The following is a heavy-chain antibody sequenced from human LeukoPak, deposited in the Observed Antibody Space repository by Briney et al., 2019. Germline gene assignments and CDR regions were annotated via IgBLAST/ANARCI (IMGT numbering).Heavy chain of an antibody. Sequence: ASVKVSCKASGYTFIRYAVNWVRQAPGQGLEWMGWINTYNGNTNYARKLQGRVTLTTDTATSTAYMELSSLRSEDTAVYYCARISSSSTLDYWGQGTLVTVSS. CDR1: GYTFIRYA. CDR2: INTYNGNT. D-gene: IGHD6-6*01. J-gene: IGHJ4*02. V-gene: IGHV1-18*01. CDR3: ARISSSSTLDY.